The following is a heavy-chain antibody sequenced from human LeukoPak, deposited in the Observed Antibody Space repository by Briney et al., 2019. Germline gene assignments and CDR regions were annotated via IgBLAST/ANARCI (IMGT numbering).Heavy chain of an antibody. CDR3: ARDGFCGSTSCYEDY. D-gene: IGHD2-2*01. CDR1: GYTFTSNG. J-gene: IGHJ4*02. CDR2: ISAYNGNT. Sequence: ASVKVSCKASGYTFTSNGITWVRQAPGQGLEWMAWISAYNGNTNYAQKLQGRVTMTTDTSTSTAYMELRSLRSDDKAVYYCARDGFCGSTSCYEDYWGQGTLVTVSS. V-gene: IGHV1-18*01.